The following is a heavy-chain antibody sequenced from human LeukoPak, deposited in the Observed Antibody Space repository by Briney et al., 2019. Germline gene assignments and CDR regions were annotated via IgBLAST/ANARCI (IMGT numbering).Heavy chain of an antibody. Sequence: GGSLRLSCAASGFTFSSYSMTWVRQAPGKGLEWVSSISSSGGFIYYADSVKGRFTISRDNAKNSLYLQMSSLRADDTAIYYCARSFGGVISYFDYWGQGTLVTVSS. D-gene: IGHD3-16*02. V-gene: IGHV3-21*01. J-gene: IGHJ4*02. CDR3: ARSFGGVISYFDY. CDR1: GFTFSSYS. CDR2: ISSSGGFI.